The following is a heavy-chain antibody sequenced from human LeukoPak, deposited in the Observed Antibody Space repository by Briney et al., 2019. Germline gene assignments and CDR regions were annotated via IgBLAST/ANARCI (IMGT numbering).Heavy chain of an antibody. V-gene: IGHV1-8*01. CDR2: MSPNSGNT. J-gene: IGHJ4*02. Sequence: ASVGVSCKASGYTFTSYHINWVRQATGQGLEWMGWMSPNSGNTDCAQKFQGRVTMTRDTSINTAYMELSSLRSEDTAVYYCARGVGDLGDYWGQGTLVTVSS. CDR1: GYTFTSYH. CDR3: ARGVGDLGDY. D-gene: IGHD3-16*01.